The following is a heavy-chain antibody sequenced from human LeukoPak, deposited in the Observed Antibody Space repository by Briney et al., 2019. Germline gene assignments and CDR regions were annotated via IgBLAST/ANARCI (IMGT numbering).Heavy chain of an antibody. CDR3: ASVMGYCSGVSCYPRYTD. CDR1: GGSISSYY. Sequence: SETLSLTCTVSGGSISSYYWSWIRQPPGKGLEWIGYIYYSGSTNYNPSLKSRVTISVDTSKNQFSLKLNSVTAADTAVYYCASVMGYCSGVSCYPRYTDWGQGTLVTVSS. V-gene: IGHV4-59*12. J-gene: IGHJ4*02. D-gene: IGHD2-15*01. CDR2: IYYSGST.